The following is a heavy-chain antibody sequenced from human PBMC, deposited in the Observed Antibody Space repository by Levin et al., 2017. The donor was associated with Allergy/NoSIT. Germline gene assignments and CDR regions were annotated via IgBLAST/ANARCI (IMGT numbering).Heavy chain of an antibody. CDR1: GFTFSNYW. V-gene: IGHV3-7*04. D-gene: IGHD3-10*01. CDR2: LKLDGSEK. CDR3: ARDQNYYGSVSYYRVAFDI. J-gene: IGHJ3*02. Sequence: GESLKISCVASGFTFSNYWMTWVRQAPGKGLEWVANLKLDGSEKYYVDSVQGRFTISRDNAENSVYLQMNSLRAEDTAIYYCARDQNYYGSVSYYRVAFDIWGQGTMVNVSS.